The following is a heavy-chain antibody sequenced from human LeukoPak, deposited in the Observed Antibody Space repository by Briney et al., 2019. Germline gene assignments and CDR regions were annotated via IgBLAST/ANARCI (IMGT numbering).Heavy chain of an antibody. D-gene: IGHD2-15*01. CDR2: IYSGSNT. Sequence: TGGSLRLSCVASRFTVSSNYMSWVRQAPGKGLEWVSIIYSGSNTYYADSVKGRFTISRDNSENTLYLQMNNLRAEDTAVYYCARVDCSGGSCYWSYWGQGTLVTVSS. CDR1: RFTVSSNY. CDR3: ARVDCSGGSCYWSY. V-gene: IGHV3-53*01. J-gene: IGHJ4*02.